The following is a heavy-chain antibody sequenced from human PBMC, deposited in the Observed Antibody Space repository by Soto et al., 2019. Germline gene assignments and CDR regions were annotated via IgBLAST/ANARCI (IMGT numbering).Heavy chain of an antibody. V-gene: IGHV3-30*18. CDR1: GCTFINYG. CDR2: ISNDGSDK. J-gene: IGHJ3*01. CDR3: AKDQGIAASHGID. Sequence: SRRVSCAAAGCTFINYGRHWVRQATGKGLEWVAVISNDGSDKYYADSVKGRLTISRDNSKNTVYLQMNSLRAEDTAVYYCAKDQGIAASHGIDWGQGTMVTVSS. D-gene: IGHD6-13*01.